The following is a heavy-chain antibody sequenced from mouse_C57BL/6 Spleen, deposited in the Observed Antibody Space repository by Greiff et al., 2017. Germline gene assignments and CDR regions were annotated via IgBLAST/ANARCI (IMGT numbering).Heavy chain of an antibody. D-gene: IGHD1-1*01. CDR1: GFNIKDYY. CDR2: IDPEDGAT. V-gene: IGHV14-1*01. Sequence: VQLQQSGAELVRPGASVKLSCTASGFNIKDYYMHWVKQRPEQGLEWIGRIDPEDGATEYAPKFPGKATMTADTSSNTAYLQLSSLTSEDTAVYYCTTGDGSSPAWFAYWGQGTLVTVSA. CDR3: TTGDGSSPAWFAY. J-gene: IGHJ3*01.